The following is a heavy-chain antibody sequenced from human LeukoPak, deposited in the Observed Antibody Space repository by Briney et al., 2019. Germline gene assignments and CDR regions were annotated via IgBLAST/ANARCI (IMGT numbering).Heavy chain of an antibody. CDR3: VLGGYDSPYLGFDY. D-gene: IGHD3-22*01. J-gene: IGHJ4*02. CDR2: ISSSSSI. CDR1: GFTFSSYS. Sequence: GSLRLSCAASGFTFSSYSMNWVRQAPEKGLEWVSSISSSSSIYYADSLKGRITISRDNAKNSLYLQMNSLRVEDTAVYYCVLGGYDSPYLGFDYWGQGTLVTVSS. V-gene: IGHV3-21*03.